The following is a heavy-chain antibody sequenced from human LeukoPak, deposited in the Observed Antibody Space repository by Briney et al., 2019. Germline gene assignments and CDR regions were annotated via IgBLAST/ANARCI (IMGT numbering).Heavy chain of an antibody. J-gene: IGHJ4*02. CDR2: IIPIFGTA. CDR3: ARDSQYDYVWGSYRQARFDY. V-gene: IGHV1-69*05. D-gene: IGHD3-16*02. CDR1: GGTFSSYA. Sequence: EASVKVSCKASGGTFSSYAISWVRQAPGQGLEWMGGIIPIFGTANYAQKFQGRVTMTTDTSTSTAYMELRSLGSDDTAVYYCARDSQYDYVWGSYRQARFDYWGQGTLVTVSS.